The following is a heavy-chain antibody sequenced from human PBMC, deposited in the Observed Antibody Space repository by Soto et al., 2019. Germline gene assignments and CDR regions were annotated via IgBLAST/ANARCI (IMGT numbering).Heavy chain of an antibody. J-gene: IGHJ5*02. CDR2: IYTSGST. CDR3: ARVGANNYVWGSYRRRYNWFDP. V-gene: IGHV4-4*07. CDR1: GGSISSYY. Sequence: SETLSLTCTVSGGSISSYYWSWIRQPAGKGLEWIGRIYTSGSTNYNPSLKSRVTISVDTSKNQFSLKLSSVTAADTAVYYCARVGANNYVWGSYRRRYNWFDPWGQGTLVTVSS. D-gene: IGHD3-16*02.